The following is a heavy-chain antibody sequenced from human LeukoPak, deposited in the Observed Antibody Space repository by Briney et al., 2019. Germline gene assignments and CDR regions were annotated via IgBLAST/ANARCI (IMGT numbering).Heavy chain of an antibody. CDR3: ARVYNVDV. D-gene: IGHD1-14*01. Sequence: PSETLSLTCTVSGAYISVNNYYWAWICQSPGKGLEWIGSINYSGTTYYNPSLNSRVTISVDTSKNQFSLKVTSVTAADTAVYYCARVYNVDVWGKGTTVTVSS. CDR2: INYSGTT. J-gene: IGHJ6*04. V-gene: IGHV4-39*07. CDR1: GAYISVNNYY.